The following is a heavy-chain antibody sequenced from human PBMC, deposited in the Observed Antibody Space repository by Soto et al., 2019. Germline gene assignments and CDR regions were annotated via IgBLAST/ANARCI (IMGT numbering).Heavy chain of an antibody. V-gene: IGHV3-23*01. CDR2: ISGSGGST. Sequence: GGSLRLSCAASGFTFSSYALSWVRQAPGKGLEWVSAISGSGGSTYYADSVKGRFTISRDNSKNTLYLQMNSLRAEDTAVYYCAKARSQEYAFDIWGQGTMVTVSS. CDR3: AKARSQEYAFDI. CDR1: GFTFSSYA. J-gene: IGHJ3*02.